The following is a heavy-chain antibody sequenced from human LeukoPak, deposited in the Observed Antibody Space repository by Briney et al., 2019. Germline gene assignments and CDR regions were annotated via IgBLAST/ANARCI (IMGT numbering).Heavy chain of an antibody. D-gene: IGHD2-2*01. CDR2: ISSSGSTI. Sequence: SAGSLRLSCAASGFTFSSYEMNWVRQAPGKGLEWVSYISSSGSTIYYADSVKGRFTISRDNAKNSLYLQMNSLRAEDTAVYYCARDCSGGYCSSTTDYWGQGTLVTVSS. CDR1: GFTFSSYE. V-gene: IGHV3-48*03. J-gene: IGHJ4*02. CDR3: ARDCSGGYCSSTTDY.